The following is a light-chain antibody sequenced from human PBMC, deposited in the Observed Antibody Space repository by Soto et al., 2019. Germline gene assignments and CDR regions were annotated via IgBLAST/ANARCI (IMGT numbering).Light chain of an antibody. V-gene: IGLV8-61*01. CDR1: SGSVSTTYY. Sequence: QTVVTQEPSFSVSPGGTVTLTCGLTSGSVSTTYYPSWYQQTPGQAPRTLIYSTNIRSSGVPDLFSGSILGNKAALTITGAQADDESDYHCMLYMGGCLVFFGGGTKVTVL. CDR3: MLYMGGCLVF. CDR2: STN. J-gene: IGLJ2*01.